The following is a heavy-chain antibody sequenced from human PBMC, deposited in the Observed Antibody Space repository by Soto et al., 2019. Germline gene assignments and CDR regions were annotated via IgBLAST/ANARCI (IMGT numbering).Heavy chain of an antibody. V-gene: IGHV1-3*05. Sequence: QVQLVQSGAEEKKPGASVKVSCKASGYTFTSYAMHWVRQAPGQRLEWMGWINAGNGNTKYSQKFQGRVTITRDTSASTAYMELSSLRSEDMAVYYCARDTKYVGIDYWGQGTLVTVSS. J-gene: IGHJ4*02. CDR1: GYTFTSYA. D-gene: IGHD3-16*01. CDR2: INAGNGNT. CDR3: ARDTKYVGIDY.